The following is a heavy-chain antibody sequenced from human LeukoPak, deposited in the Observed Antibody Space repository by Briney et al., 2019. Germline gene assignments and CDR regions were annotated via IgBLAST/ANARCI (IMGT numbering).Heavy chain of an antibody. CDR1: GFTFSSYW. Sequence: GGSLRLSCAASGFTFSSYWMSWVRQAPGKGLEWVANIKQDGSEKYYVDSAKGRFTISRDNAKNSLYLQMNSLRAEDTAVYYCARASVRDYYYYYYYMDVWGKGTTVTVSS. V-gene: IGHV3-7*01. CDR3: ARASVRDYYYYYYYMDV. J-gene: IGHJ6*03. CDR2: IKQDGSEK. D-gene: IGHD2-21*02.